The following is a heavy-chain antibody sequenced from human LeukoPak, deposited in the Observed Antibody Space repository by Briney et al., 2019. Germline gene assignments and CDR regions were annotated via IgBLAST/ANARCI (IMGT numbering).Heavy chain of an antibody. V-gene: IGHV3-23*01. J-gene: IGHJ4*02. CDR2: ISGGDGTT. D-gene: IGHD2-2*01. CDR3: AKDLGIVVVPAAIDN. CDR1: GFIFSSYA. Sequence: AGGSLRLSCAASGFIFSSYAMSWVRQAPGKWLEWVSAISGGDGTTYYADSVKGRFTISRDNAKNSLYLQMNSLRAEDTAVYYCAKDLGIVVVPAAIDNWGQGTLVTVSS.